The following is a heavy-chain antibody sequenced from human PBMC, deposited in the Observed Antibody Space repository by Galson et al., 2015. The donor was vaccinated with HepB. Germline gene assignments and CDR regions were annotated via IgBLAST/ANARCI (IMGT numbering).Heavy chain of an antibody. CDR1: GFTFSSYA. CDR3: ARVGAYSGSYGGRGAFDI. J-gene: IGHJ3*02. Sequence: SLRLSCAASGFTFSSYAMHWVRQAPGKGLEWVAVISYDGSNKYYADSVKGRFTISRDNSKNTLYLQMNSLRAEDTAVYYCARVGAYSGSYGGRGAFDIWGQGTMVTVSS. D-gene: IGHD1-26*01. V-gene: IGHV3-30*04. CDR2: ISYDGSNK.